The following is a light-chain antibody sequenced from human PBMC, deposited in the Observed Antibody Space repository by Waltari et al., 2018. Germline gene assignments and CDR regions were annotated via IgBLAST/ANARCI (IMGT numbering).Light chain of an antibody. CDR3: QQTYSTPPWA. V-gene: IGKV1-39*01. J-gene: IGKJ1*01. CDR1: QSIRNF. CDR2: GAS. Sequence: DIQMTQFPSSLSASVGDSITITCRASQSIRNFLDWYQQKQVKAPKLLIYGASTLQSGVPSRFSGSGSGTDFTLTISSLQSEDFATYYCQQTYSTPPWAFGQGTKVDVK.